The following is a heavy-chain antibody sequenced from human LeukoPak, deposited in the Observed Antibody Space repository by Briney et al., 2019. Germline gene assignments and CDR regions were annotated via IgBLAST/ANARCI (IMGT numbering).Heavy chain of an antibody. D-gene: IGHD3-22*01. J-gene: IGHJ4*02. Sequence: PSETLSLTCTVSGGSISSSLYYWGWIRQPPGKGLEWIGSLHYSGSTYYNPSLKSRVTISVDTSKNQFSLKLSSVTAADTAVYYCARSGDDSSGYSSGDFDYWGQGTLVTVSS. V-gene: IGHV4-39*07. CDR3: ARSGDDSSGYSSGDFDY. CDR1: GGSISSSLYY. CDR2: LHYSGST.